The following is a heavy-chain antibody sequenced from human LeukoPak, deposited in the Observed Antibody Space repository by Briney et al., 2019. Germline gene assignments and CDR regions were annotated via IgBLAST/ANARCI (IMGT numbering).Heavy chain of an antibody. CDR1: GSTFSSYS. CDR2: ISSSGSTI. V-gene: IGHV3-48*04. Sequence: AGGSLRLSCAASGSTFSSYSMNWVRQAPGKGLEWVSYISSSGSTIYYADSVKGRFTISRDNAKNSLYLQMNSLRAEDTAVYYCARVAGLGTRYYYYMDVWGKGTTVTISS. D-gene: IGHD3-10*01. J-gene: IGHJ6*03. CDR3: ARVAGLGTRYYYYMDV.